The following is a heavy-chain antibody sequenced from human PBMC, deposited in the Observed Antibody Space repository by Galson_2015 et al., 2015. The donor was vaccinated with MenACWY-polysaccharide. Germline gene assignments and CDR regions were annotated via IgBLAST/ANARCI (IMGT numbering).Heavy chain of an antibody. V-gene: IGHV3-30-3*01. CDR2: ISSDGDDK. D-gene: IGHD6-19*01. J-gene: IGHJ5*02. CDR3: VRGGGGGNGWYWFDL. Sequence: SLRLSCAAAGFNFNIHTMHWVRQAPGKGLGWVALISSDGDDKYYADSVKGRFTISRDNHKNMVFLEMNSLRAEDTAVYYCVRGGGGGNGWYWFDLWGQGTRVTVSS. CDR1: GFNFNIHT.